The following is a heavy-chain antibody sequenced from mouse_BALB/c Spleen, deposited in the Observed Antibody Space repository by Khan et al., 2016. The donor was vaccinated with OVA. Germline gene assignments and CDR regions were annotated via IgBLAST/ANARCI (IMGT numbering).Heavy chain of an antibody. CDR3: ASKSYGKGAY. CDR2: ISYDGSN. J-gene: IGHJ3*01. V-gene: IGHV3-6*02. D-gene: IGHD2-1*01. CDR1: GYSITSGYY. Sequence: EVQLQESGPGLVKPSQSLSLTCSVTGYSITSGYYWNWIRQFPGNRLEWMGYISYDGSNNYNPSLKNRISITRDPSKKQIFLRLNSVTTEDTATYYCASKSYGKGAYWGQGTLVTVSA.